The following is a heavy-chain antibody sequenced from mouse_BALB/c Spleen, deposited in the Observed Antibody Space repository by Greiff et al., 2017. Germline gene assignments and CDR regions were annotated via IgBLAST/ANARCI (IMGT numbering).Heavy chain of an antibody. D-gene: IGHD2-3*01. V-gene: IGHV5-12-2*01. CDR2: ISNGGGST. CDR3: ARRGDGYYYAMDY. CDR1: GFTFSSYT. J-gene: IGHJ4*01. Sequence: EVKLVESGGGLVQPGGSLKLSCAASGFTFSSYTMSWVRQTPEKRLEWVAYISNGGGSTYYPDTVKGRFTISRDNAKNTLYLQMSSLKSEDTAMYYCARRGDGYYYAMDYWGQGTSVTVSS.